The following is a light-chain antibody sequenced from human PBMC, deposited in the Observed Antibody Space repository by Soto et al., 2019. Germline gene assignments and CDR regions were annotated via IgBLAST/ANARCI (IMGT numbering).Light chain of an antibody. V-gene: IGLV2-14*01. Sequence: QSALTQPASVSGSPGQSITISCTGTSSDLGGYNYVSWYQQHPGKGPKLMIYEVSNRPSGVSNRFSGSKSGNTASLTISGLQAEDEADYYCSSYTTSSTPVVFGGGTKLTVL. CDR1: SSDLGGYNY. CDR3: SSYTTSSTPVV. J-gene: IGLJ2*01. CDR2: EVS.